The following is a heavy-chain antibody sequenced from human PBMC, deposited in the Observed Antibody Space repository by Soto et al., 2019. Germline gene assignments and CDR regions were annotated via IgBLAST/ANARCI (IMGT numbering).Heavy chain of an antibody. CDR2: INPSGGST. V-gene: IGHV1-46*01. D-gene: IGHD2-8*01. CDR3: ARPPFPGCINGVCYPCDH. CDR1: GYTFTHYY. J-gene: IGHJ4*02. Sequence: QVQLVQSGAEVKKPGASVKVSCKASGYTFTHYYIHWVRQAPGQGLEWMGMINPSGGSTDYAQKFQGRVTMTTHTSTTTVYMELSSLRSDDTAVYYCARPPFPGCINGVCYPCDHWGQGTLVPVSS.